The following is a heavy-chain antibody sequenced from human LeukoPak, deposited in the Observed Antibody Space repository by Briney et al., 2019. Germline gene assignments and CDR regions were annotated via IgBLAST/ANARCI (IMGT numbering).Heavy chain of an antibody. Sequence: SETLSLTCTVSSGSISSYYWSWIRQPPGKGLEWIGYIYYSGSTNYNPSLKSRVTISVDTSKNQFSLKLSSVTAADTAVYYCARVGGKYFQHWGQGTLVTVSS. CDR3: ARVGGKYFQH. CDR1: SGSISSYY. V-gene: IGHV4-59*01. J-gene: IGHJ1*01. CDR2: IYYSGST.